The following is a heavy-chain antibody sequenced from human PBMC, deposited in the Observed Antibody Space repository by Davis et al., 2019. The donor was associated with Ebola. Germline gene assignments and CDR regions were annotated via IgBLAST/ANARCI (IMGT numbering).Heavy chain of an antibody. J-gene: IGHJ6*02. D-gene: IGHD3-22*01. Sequence: ASVKVSCRASGYTFTGYYMHWVRQAPGQGLEWMGWINPNSGGTNYAQKFQGWVTMTRDTSISTAYMELSRLRSDDTAVYYCARGREWYYDSSGYNYGMDVWGQGTTVTVSS. CDR1: GYTFTGYY. V-gene: IGHV1-2*04. CDR3: ARGREWYYDSSGYNYGMDV. CDR2: INPNSGGT.